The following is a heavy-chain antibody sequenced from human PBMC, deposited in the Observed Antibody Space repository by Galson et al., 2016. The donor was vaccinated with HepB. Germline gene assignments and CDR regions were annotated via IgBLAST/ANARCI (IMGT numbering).Heavy chain of an antibody. J-gene: IGHJ4*02. Sequence: SLRLSCAASGFTFSKYALHWVRQAPGKGLEWVAVISTNGISQNYEDSVKGRFTISRDNSQNTLYLQMNSLRAEDTAVYYCASHRSTDLSSGWNPRFDYWRQRTLVTVSS. D-gene: IGHD6-19*01. CDR1: GFTFSKYA. CDR2: ISTNGISQ. V-gene: IGHV3-30*04. CDR3: ASHRSTDLSSGWNPRFDY.